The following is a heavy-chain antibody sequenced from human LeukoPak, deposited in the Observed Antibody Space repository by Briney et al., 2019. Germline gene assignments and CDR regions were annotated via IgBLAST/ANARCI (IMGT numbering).Heavy chain of an antibody. CDR2: IRYDGSNK. J-gene: IGHJ4*02. D-gene: IGHD6-19*01. CDR3: VKVRYSSGWAGDY. CDR1: GFTFSSYG. Sequence: HPGGSLRLSCAASGFTFSSYGMHWVRQAPGKGLEWVAFIRYDGSNKYYADSVKGRFTISRDNSKNTLYLQMNSLRAEDTAVYYCVKVRYSSGWAGDYWGQGTLVTVSS. V-gene: IGHV3-30*02.